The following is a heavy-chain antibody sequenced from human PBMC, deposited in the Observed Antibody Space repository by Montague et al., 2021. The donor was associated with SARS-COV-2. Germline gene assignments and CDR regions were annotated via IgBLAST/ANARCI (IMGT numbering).Heavy chain of an antibody. CDR3: AGLQGDGSLYGMDV. Sequence: SETLFLTCTVSGGSISSYNWSWIRQPPGKGLECIGYIYYSGNTNYNPSLKSRVTISVDASKSQFSLKLSSVTAADTAVYYCAGLQGDGSLYGMDVWGQGTTVTVSS. D-gene: IGHD5-24*01. CDR1: GGSISSYN. V-gene: IGHV4-59*01. CDR2: IYYSGNT. J-gene: IGHJ6*02.